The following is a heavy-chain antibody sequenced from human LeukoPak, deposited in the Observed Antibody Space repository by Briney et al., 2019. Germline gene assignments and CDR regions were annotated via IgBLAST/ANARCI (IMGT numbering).Heavy chain of an antibody. CDR2: INPSGGST. CDR1: GYTFTSYY. J-gene: IGHJ5*02. Sequence: ASVKVSCKASGYTFTSYYMHWVRQAPGQGLEWTGIINPSGGSTSYAQKVQGRVTMTKDTSTSTVYMELSSLRSEDTAVYYCARARPSVTVTTFFVYSFAWAVNWFDPWGQGTLVTVSS. D-gene: IGHD4-17*01. V-gene: IGHV1-46*01. CDR3: ARARPSVTVTTFFVYSFAWAVNWFDP.